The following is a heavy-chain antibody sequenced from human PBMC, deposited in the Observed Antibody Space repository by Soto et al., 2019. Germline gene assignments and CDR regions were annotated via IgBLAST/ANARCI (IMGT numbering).Heavy chain of an antibody. CDR3: TRSLVLMVYAPLPDAFDI. Sequence: GGSLRLSCAASGFTFSGSAMHWVRQASGKGLEWVGRIRSKASSYATAYAASVKGRFTISRDDSKNTAYLQMNSLKTEDTAVYYCTRSLVLMVYAPLPDAFDIWGQGTMVTV. J-gene: IGHJ3*02. V-gene: IGHV3-73*01. CDR2: IRSKASSYAT. CDR1: GFTFSGSA. D-gene: IGHD2-8*01.